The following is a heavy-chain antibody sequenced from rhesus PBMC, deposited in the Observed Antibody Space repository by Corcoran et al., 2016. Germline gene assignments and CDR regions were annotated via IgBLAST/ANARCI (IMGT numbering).Heavy chain of an antibody. CDR2: IYGSNGST. Sequence: QVQLQESGPGLVKPSETLSLTCAVSGGSISSNYWSWIRQPPGKGLEWIGYIYGSNGSTYYNPSLKSRVTISTDTSKNQFSLKLSSVTAADTAVYYCARNYEDDYGYFPFDYWGQGVLVTVSS. D-gene: IGHD3-9*01. CDR1: GGSISSNY. CDR3: ARNYEDDYGYFPFDY. J-gene: IGHJ4*01. V-gene: IGHV4-160*01.